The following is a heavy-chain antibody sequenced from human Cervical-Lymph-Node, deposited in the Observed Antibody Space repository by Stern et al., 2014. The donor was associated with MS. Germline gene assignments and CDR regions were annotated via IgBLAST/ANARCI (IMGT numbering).Heavy chain of an antibody. CDR1: GFSLSTSGMR. V-gene: IGHV2-70*04. CDR2: IDWDDAK. D-gene: IGHD6-19*01. CDR3: ARMYSPSSGWYRFDY. J-gene: IGHJ4*02. Sequence: QVTLKESGPALVKPTQTLTLTCTFSGFSLSTSGMRVSWIRQPPGKALEWLGSIDWDDAKFYSTSLKTRLPISQDTYNNQVVLNKSNMDPVDTATYYCARMYSPSSGWYRFDYWGQGTLVTVSS.